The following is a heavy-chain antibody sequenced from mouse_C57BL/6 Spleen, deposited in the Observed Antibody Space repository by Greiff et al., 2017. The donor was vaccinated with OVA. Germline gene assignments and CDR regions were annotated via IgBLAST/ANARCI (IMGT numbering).Heavy chain of an antibody. Sequence: QVQLKQSGPELVKPGASVKLSCKASGYTFTSYDINWVKQRPGQGLEWIGDIYPGSGSTNYNEKFKSKATLTVDTSSSTAYMQLSSLTSEDSAVYYCARSAYYSKGYYFDYWGQGTTLTVSS. CDR3: ARSAYYSKGYYFDY. V-gene: IGHV1-55*01. D-gene: IGHD2-5*01. CDR1: GYTFTSYD. CDR2: IYPGSGST. J-gene: IGHJ2*01.